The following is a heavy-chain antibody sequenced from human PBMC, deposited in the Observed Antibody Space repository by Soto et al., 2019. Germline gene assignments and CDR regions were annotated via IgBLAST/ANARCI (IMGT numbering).Heavy chain of an antibody. Sequence: QVQLQESGPGLVKPSQTLSLTCTVSGGSISSGGTGSYWTWIRQLPGKGLEWIGYIYYTGNTYYNPSLKSRPTISIATSENQFSLTLTSVTAADTAVYFCASGHDAYKVRYWGQGTLVTVSS. D-gene: IGHD1-1*01. CDR2: IYYTGNT. CDR1: GGSISSGGTGSY. J-gene: IGHJ4*02. CDR3: ASGHDAYKVRY. V-gene: IGHV4-31*03.